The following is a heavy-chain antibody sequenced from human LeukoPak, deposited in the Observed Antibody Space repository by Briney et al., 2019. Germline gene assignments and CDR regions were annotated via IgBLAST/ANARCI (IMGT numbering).Heavy chain of an antibody. CDR3: PRSRSAAFDI. J-gene: IGHJ3*02. CDR1: GYTLSNHA. Sequence: SVKVSCKGSGYTLSNHAFSWVLQAPGQWLEWIGGIIPIFGTANYAQKFQGRVTITADESTSTAYKEQSNLRSEDAAVYYCPRSRSAAFDIWGQGTMVTVSS. D-gene: IGHD1-26*01. V-gene: IGHV1-69*13. CDR2: IIPIFGTA.